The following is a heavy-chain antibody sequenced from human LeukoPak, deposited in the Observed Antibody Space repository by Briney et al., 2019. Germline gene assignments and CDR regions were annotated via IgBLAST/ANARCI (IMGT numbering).Heavy chain of an antibody. Sequence: GGSLRLSCAASGFTFSSYSMNWVRQAPGKGLEWVSSISGDSNYIYYADSVRGRFTISRDNAKNSLYLQMNSLRVEDTAVYYCARDPPNWGFGYWGQGTLVTVSS. CDR2: ISGDSNYI. J-gene: IGHJ4*02. V-gene: IGHV3-21*01. CDR1: GFTFSSYS. CDR3: ARDPPNWGFGY. D-gene: IGHD7-27*01.